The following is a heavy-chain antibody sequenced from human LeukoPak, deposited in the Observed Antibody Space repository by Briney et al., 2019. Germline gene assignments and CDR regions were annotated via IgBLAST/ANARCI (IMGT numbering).Heavy chain of an antibody. J-gene: IGHJ6*02. D-gene: IGHD3-10*01. CDR3: AKGGYGSGSYYTWLYYYYYYGMDV. CDR2: ISSSSSYI. V-gene: IGHV3-21*01. CDR1: EFTFSSYS. Sequence: PVGSLRLSWAASEFTFSSYSMNWVRQAPGKRLEWVSSISSSSSYIYYAESVKGRFTISRDNANNQLYLQMNSLRAEDPAVYYCAKGGYGSGSYYTWLYYYYYYGMDVWGQGTTVTVSS.